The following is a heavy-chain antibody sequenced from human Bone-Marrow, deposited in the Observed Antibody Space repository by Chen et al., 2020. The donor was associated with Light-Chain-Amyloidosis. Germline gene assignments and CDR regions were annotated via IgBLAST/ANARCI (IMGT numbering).Heavy chain of an antibody. V-gene: IGHV3-7*03. CDR1: GFSFRSFW. Sequence: EVQLVESGGGLVQPGGSLRLSCAASGFSFRSFWMSWVRQAPGKGPEWVANLNQDEAEKYYGASVRGRFTISRDNVKNSLYLQMNNLRAEDTAVYYCAGDATTWTHGFDPWGQGTLVTVSS. D-gene: IGHD4-17*01. J-gene: IGHJ5*02. CDR3: AGDATTWTHGFDP. CDR2: LNQDEAEK.